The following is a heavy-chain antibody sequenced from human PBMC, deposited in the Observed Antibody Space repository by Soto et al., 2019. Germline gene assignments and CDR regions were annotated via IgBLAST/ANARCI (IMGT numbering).Heavy chain of an antibody. J-gene: IGHJ3*02. V-gene: IGHV3-30-3*01. CDR3: ARDHYGGNAFDI. D-gene: IGHD4-17*01. Sequence: VAVISYDGSNKYYADSVKGRFTISRDNSKNTLYLQMNSLRAEDTAVYYCARDHYGGNAFDIWGQGTMVTVSS. CDR2: ISYDGSNK.